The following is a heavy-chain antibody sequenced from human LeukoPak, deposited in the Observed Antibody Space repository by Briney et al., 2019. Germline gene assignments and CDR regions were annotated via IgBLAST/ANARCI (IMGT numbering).Heavy chain of an antibody. Sequence: ASETLSLTCTVSGGSISSSSYYWGWIRQPPGKGLEWIGSIYYSGSTYYNPSLKSRVTISVDTSKNQFSLKLSSVTAADTAVYYCATRKSTVTSYYYYYYMDVWGKGTTVTVSS. D-gene: IGHD4-11*01. CDR1: GGSISSSSYY. V-gene: IGHV4-39*01. CDR3: ATRKSTVTSYYYYYYMDV. J-gene: IGHJ6*03. CDR2: IYYSGST.